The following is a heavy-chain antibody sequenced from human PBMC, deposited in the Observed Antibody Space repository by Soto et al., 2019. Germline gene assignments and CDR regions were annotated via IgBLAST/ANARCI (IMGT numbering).Heavy chain of an antibody. V-gene: IGHV1-18*01. D-gene: IGHD2-15*01. Sequence: QVQLVQSGAEVKKPGASVKVSCKASGYTFTSYGITWVRQAPGQGLEWMGWISPANGNTHYAQKFQGRVTMTTETSTSTIYMELRSLGSDDTAVYYCARVVVVAGNNWFDPWGQGTLVTVSS. CDR2: ISPANGNT. J-gene: IGHJ5*02. CDR1: GYTFTSYG. CDR3: ARVVVVAGNNWFDP.